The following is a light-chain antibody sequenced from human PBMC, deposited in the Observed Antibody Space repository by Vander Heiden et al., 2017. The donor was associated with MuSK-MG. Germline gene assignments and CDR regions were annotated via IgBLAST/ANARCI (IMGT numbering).Light chain of an antibody. V-gene: IGKV4-1*01. J-gene: IGKJ4*01. CDR2: WAS. Sequence: DIVMTQSPDSLAVSLGERATINCKSSQSVLYSTNNKNSLAWSQQRPGQPPKLLISWASTRESGVPDRFSGSGSGTDFTLTSSSLQAEDVAVYYCQQDDTAPLTFGGGTKVEIK. CDR1: QSVLYSTNNKNS. CDR3: QQDDTAPLT.